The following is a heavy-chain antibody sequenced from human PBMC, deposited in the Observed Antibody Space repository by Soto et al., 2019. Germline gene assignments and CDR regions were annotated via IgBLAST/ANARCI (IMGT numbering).Heavy chain of an antibody. V-gene: IGHV3-64*01. CDR1: GFTCSTYA. J-gene: IGHJ4*02. CDR2: ISSNGRST. CDR3: ARDRCTNGVCYAPSDY. D-gene: IGHD2-8*01. Sequence: GGSLRLSCATSGFTCSTYAMHWIRQDPGKGLEYVSAISSNGRSTYYANSVKGRFTISRDNSKNTLYLQMDSLRAEDMAVYYCARDRCTNGVCYAPSDYWGQGTLVTVSS.